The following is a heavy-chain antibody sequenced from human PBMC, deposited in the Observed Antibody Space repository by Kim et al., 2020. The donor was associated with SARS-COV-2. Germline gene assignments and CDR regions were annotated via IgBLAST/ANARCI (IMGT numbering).Heavy chain of an antibody. CDR2: IYHSGST. CDR1: GYSISSGYY. V-gene: IGHV4-38-2*02. Sequence: SETLSLTCTVSGYSISSGYYWGWIRQPPGKGLEWIGSIYHSGSTYYNPSLKSRVTISVDTSKNQFSLKLSSVTAADTAVYYCARAGIVVVVAATDDAESWFDPWGQGTLVTVSS. J-gene: IGHJ5*02. CDR3: ARAGIVVVVAATDDAESWFDP. D-gene: IGHD2-15*01.